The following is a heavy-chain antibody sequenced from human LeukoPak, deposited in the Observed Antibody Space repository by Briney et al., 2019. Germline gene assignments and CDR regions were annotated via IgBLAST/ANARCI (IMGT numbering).Heavy chain of an antibody. CDR1: GGSFIGYY. CDR2: INYSGNT. D-gene: IGHD3-3*01. Sequence: SETTSLTCAVYGGSFIGYYWSCIRHQLGGVREWRGEINYSGNTNYNPSFKSRVTISVETSKNQTTLKLSSVTAAATAVYYCARGIRMSEWVAYFYYWGQGTLVTVSS. J-gene: IGHJ4*02. CDR3: ARGIRMSEWVAYFYY. V-gene: IGHV4-34*01.